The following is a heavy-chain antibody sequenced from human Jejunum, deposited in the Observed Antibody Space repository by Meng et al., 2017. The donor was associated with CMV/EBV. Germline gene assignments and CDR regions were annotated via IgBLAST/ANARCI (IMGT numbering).Heavy chain of an antibody. Sequence: QVQLVQSGAEVKKPGASVKVSCKASGYTFTGYYIHWVRQAPGQGLEWMGWINPNTGGTKYAQKFQGWVTLTRDTSISTAYMELSRLRSDDTAVYYCARDPSNTSGRYAYFDSWGQGTLVTVSS. CDR3: ARDPSNTSGRYAYFDS. D-gene: IGHD6-19*01. V-gene: IGHV1-2*04. CDR1: GYTFTGYY. J-gene: IGHJ4*02. CDR2: INPNTGGT.